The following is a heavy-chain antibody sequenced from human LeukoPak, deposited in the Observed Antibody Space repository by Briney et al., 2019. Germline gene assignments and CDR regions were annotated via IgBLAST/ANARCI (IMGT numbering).Heavy chain of an antibody. D-gene: IGHD7-27*01. CDR2: IYYSGST. J-gene: IGHJ4*02. Sequence: ETLSLTCTVSGGSISSYYWSWIRQPPGKGLEWIGYIYYSGSTNYNPSLKSRVTISVDTSKNQFSLKLSSVTAADTAVYYCAILAPTNWGFDYWGQGTLVTVSS. CDR3: AILAPTNWGFDY. CDR1: GGSISSYY. V-gene: IGHV4-59*01.